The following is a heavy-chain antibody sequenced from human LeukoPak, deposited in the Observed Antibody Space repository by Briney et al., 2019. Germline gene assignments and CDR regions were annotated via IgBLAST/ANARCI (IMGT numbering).Heavy chain of an antibody. CDR1: GYSFSSYD. D-gene: IGHD2-2*01. CDR2: MNPNSGDR. Sequence: APVKVSCKASGYSFSSYDINWVRQATGQGLEWMGWMNPNSGDRGYAQKFQGRVTITRNTSISTAYMELSSLRSEDTAVYYCARVLCSSTICSSSPWFDPWGQGTLVTVSS. CDR3: ARVLCSSTICSSSPWFDP. J-gene: IGHJ5*02. V-gene: IGHV1-8*03.